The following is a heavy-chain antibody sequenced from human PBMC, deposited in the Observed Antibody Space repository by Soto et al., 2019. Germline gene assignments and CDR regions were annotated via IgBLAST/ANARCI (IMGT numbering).Heavy chain of an antibody. Sequence: SETLSLTCSVSGGSISTSRSYWAWIRQPPGKGLEWLANIFYSGSTFYNPSLASRVSVSVDTSKNEFSLKLRSVTAADTAVYYCARQPTTGDTDLWFDPWGQGTLVTVSS. D-gene: IGHD2-21*01. J-gene: IGHJ5*02. CDR3: ARQPTTGDTDLWFDP. CDR2: IFYSGST. V-gene: IGHV4-39*01. CDR1: GGSISTSRSY.